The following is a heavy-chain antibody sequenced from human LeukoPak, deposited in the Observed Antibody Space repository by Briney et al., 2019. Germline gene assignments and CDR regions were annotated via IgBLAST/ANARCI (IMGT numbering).Heavy chain of an antibody. CDR2: IYYSGST. D-gene: IGHD2-2*01. V-gene: IGHV4-61*01. CDR1: GGSVSSGSYY. Sequence: SETLSLTCTVSGGSVSSGSYYWSWIRQPPGKGLEWIGYIYYSGSTNYNPSLKSRVTISVDTSMNQFSLKLSSVTATDTAVYYCARRYCSNTSCSYFDYWGQGTLVTVSS. J-gene: IGHJ4*02. CDR3: ARRYCSNTSCSYFDY.